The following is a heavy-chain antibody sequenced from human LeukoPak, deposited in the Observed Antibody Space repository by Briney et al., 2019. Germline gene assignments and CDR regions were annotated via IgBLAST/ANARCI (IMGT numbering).Heavy chain of an antibody. V-gene: IGHV4-34*01. J-gene: IGHJ4*02. CDR2: INHSGST. D-gene: IGHD6-19*01. CDR3: ARSGGRLVFKFDY. CDR1: GGSFSGYY. Sequence: SETLSLTCAVYGGSFSGYYWSWIREPPGKGLEWSGEINHSGSTNYNPSLKSRVTISVDTSKNQFSLKLSSVTAADTAVYYCARSGGRLVFKFDYWGQGTLVTVSS.